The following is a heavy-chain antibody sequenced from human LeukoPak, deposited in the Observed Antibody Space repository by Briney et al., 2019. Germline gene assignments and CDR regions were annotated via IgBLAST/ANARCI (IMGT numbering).Heavy chain of an antibody. V-gene: IGHV1-2*02. J-gene: IGHJ6*03. D-gene: IGHD2-2*01. Sequence: VASVKVSCKASGYTFTGYYMHWVRQAPGQGLEWMGWINPNSGGTNYAQKFQGRVTMTRDTSTSTVYMELSSLRSEDTAVYYCARDRDYCSSTSCYVSRIGQDFYYYYMDVWGKGTTVTISS. CDR2: INPNSGGT. CDR1: GYTFTGYY. CDR3: ARDRDYCSSTSCYVSRIGQDFYYYYMDV.